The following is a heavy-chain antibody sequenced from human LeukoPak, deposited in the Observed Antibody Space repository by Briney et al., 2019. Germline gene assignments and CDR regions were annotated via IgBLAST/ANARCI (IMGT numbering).Heavy chain of an antibody. CDR1: GFTFRKYN. V-gene: IGHV3-21*01. CDR3: ARGGSGYSYGKIDS. J-gene: IGHJ4*02. D-gene: IGHD5-18*01. Sequence: GGSLRLSCAASGFTFRKYNMNWVRQAPGKGLEWVSAISSGSSYIYYADSVKGRFTISRDNAKNSLYLQMNSLRDEDTAVYYCARGGSGYSYGKIDSWGQGILVTVSS. CDR2: ISSGSSYI.